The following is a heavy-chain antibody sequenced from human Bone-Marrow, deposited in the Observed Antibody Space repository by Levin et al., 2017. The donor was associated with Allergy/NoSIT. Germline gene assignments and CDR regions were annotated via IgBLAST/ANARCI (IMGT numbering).Heavy chain of an antibody. CDR1: GYTLTELS. Sequence: GESLKISCKVSGYTLTELSMHWVRQAPGKGLEWMGGFDPEDGETIYAQKFQGRVTMTEDTSTDTAYMELSSLRSEDTAVYYCATWLNRNYVGSTSDLNFVYWGQGTLVTVSS. J-gene: IGHJ4*02. D-gene: IGHD1-7*01. CDR3: ATWLNRNYVGSTSDLNFVY. CDR2: FDPEDGET. V-gene: IGHV1-24*01.